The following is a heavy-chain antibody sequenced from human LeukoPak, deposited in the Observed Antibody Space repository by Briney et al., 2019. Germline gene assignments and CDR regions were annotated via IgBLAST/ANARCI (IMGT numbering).Heavy chain of an antibody. CDR1: GFTFSSYG. Sequence: GGPLRLSCAPSGFTFSSYGMHWVRQAPGKGLEWVAFIRYDGSIKYYADSVKGRFTISRDNSKNTLYLQLNSLRAEDTAIYYCAREDYGDLDYCGQGTLVTVSS. CDR3: AREDYGDLDY. V-gene: IGHV3-30*02. CDR2: IRYDGSIK. J-gene: IGHJ4*02. D-gene: IGHD4-17*01.